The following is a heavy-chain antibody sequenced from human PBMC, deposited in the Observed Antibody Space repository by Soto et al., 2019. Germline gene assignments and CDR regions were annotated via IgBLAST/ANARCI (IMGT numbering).Heavy chain of an antibody. J-gene: IGHJ5*02. V-gene: IGHV5-51*01. Sequence: ESLKISCKGSGYSFTSYWIGWVRQMPGKGLEWMGIVHPSDFDTRYSPSFQGQVTISADKSISTAYLQWSSLRASDTAMYYCAINSTGYEDSWGQGTLVTVSS. D-gene: IGHD5-12*01. CDR3: AINSTGYEDS. CDR1: GYSFTSYW. CDR2: VHPSDFDT.